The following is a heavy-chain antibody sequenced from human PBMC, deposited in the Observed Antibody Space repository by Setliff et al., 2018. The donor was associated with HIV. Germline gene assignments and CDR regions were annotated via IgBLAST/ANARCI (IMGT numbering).Heavy chain of an antibody. D-gene: IGHD2-21*02. CDR3: ASRGIVVVTMSMPDEFFVH. CDR1: GGSINSDNYY. V-gene: IGHV4-39*01. J-gene: IGHJ1*01. Sequence: SETLSLTCSVSGGSINSDNYYWGWIRQAPGKGLEWIGSIYYSGTTYYNPSRRGRVTISVDRSRNQFSLTLNSVTAADTATYYCASRGIVVVTMSMPDEFFVHWGHGTLVTVSS. CDR2: IYYSGTT.